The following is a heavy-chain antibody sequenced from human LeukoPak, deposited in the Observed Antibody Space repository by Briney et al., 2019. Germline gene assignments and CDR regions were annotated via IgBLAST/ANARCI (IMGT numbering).Heavy chain of an antibody. CDR3: ARGNKARSGYYYDYYYGMDV. D-gene: IGHD3-3*01. Sequence: SGTLSLTCAVPGGSISSSNWWSWVRQPPGKGLEWIGEIYHSGSTNYNPSLKSRVTISVDKSKNQFSLKLSSVTAADTAVYYCARGNKARSGYYYDYYYGMDVWGQGTTVTVSS. CDR1: GGSISSSNW. V-gene: IGHV4-4*02. J-gene: IGHJ6*02. CDR2: IYHSGST.